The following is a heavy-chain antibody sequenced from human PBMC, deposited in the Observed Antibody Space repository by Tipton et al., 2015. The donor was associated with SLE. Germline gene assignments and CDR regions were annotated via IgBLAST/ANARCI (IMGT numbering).Heavy chain of an antibody. Sequence: SLRLSCAASAFSFSNYNMNWVRQAPGKGLEWVSTIYSGGSTFYADSVKGRFTISRDNSKNSLYLQMNGLRAEDTAVYYCARSPVDYWNGYSAWGQGTLVAVSS. CDR3: ARSPVDYWNGYSA. CDR1: AFSFSNYN. V-gene: IGHV3-53*01. D-gene: IGHD3-3*01. CDR2: IYSGGST. J-gene: IGHJ4*02.